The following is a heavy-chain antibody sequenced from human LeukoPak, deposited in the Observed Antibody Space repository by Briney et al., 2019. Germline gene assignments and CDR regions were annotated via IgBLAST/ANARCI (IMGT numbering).Heavy chain of an antibody. V-gene: IGHV3-64D*06. CDR1: GGTFSSYA. J-gene: IGHJ3*02. CDR3: VKLVTATNDAFDI. D-gene: IGHD2-21*02. CDR2: ISSNGGST. Sequence: ASVKVSCKASGGTFSSYAISRVRQAPGKGLEYVSAISSNGGSTYYADSVKGRFTISRDNSKNTLYLQMSSLRAEDTAVYYCVKLVTATNDAFDIWGQGTMVTVSS.